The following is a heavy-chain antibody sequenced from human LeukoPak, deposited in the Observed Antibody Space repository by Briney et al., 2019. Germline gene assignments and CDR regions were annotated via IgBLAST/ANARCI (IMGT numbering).Heavy chain of an antibody. D-gene: IGHD2-15*01. CDR3: ARCRGRPAWPYDY. CDR2: IYDSGST. CDR1: GGSIRSSYYY. V-gene: IGHV4-39*07. J-gene: IGHJ4*02. Sequence: SETLSLTCTVSGGSIRSSYYYWGWIRQPPGKGLEWIGSIYDSGSTYYNPSLKSRVTISVDTSKNQFSLKLSSVTAADTAVYYCARCRGRPAWPYDYWGQGTLVTVSS.